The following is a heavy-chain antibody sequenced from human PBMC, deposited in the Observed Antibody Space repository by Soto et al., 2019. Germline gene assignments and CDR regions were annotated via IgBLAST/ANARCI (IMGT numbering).Heavy chain of an antibody. V-gene: IGHV4-61*01. CDR1: GGSISSSYY. Sequence: SETLSLTCAVSGGSISSSYYWSWIRQPPGKGLEWIGYIYYSGSTNYNPSLKSRVTISVDTSKNQFSLKLSSVTAADTAVYYCARAYYDFWSGYYQYYYYGMDVWGQGTTVTVS. CDR2: IYYSGST. D-gene: IGHD3-3*01. CDR3: ARAYYDFWSGYYQYYYYGMDV. J-gene: IGHJ6*02.